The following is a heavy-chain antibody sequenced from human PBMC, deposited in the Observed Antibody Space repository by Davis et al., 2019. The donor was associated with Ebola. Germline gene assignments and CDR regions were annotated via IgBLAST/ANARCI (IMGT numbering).Heavy chain of an antibody. CDR1: GGSFSGYY. CDR2: INHSGST. CDR3: ARARVVVVAATTYYYYGMDV. D-gene: IGHD2-15*01. Sequence: PSETLSLTCAVYGGSFSGYYWSWIRQPPGKGLEWIGEINHSGSTNYNPPLKSRVTISVDTSKNQFSLKLSSVTAADTAVYYCARARVVVVAATTYYYYGMDVWGQGTTVTVSS. J-gene: IGHJ6*02. V-gene: IGHV4-34*01.